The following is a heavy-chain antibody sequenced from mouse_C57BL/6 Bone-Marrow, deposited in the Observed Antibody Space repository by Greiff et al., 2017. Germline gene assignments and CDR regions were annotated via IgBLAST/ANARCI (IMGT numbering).Heavy chain of an antibody. CDR1: GFTFSDYY. V-gene: IGHV5-16*01. D-gene: IGHD2-5*01. CDR2: INYDGSSH. Sequence: EVMLVESEGGLVQPGSSMNLSCPASGFTFSDYYMAWVRQVPKRGLEWVANINYDGSSHYYLDSLKSRFIISRDNAKNILYLQMSRLKSENTATYYCAREGYSNYFDYWGQGTTLTVSA. J-gene: IGHJ2*01. CDR3: AREGYSNYFDY.